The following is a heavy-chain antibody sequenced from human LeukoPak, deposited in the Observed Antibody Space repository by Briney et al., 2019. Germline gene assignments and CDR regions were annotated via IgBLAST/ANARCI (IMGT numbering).Heavy chain of an antibody. D-gene: IGHD3-3*01. CDR2: IFYSGST. V-gene: IGHV4-30-4*07. Sequence: SQTLSLTCAVSGGSISSGSYSWSWIRQPPGKGLEWIGYIFYSGSTNYNPSLKSRVIISVDTSKNHFSLKLSSVTAADTAVYYCARAPNYDFWSGYLDYWGQGTLVTVSS. CDR3: ARAPNYDFWSGYLDY. J-gene: IGHJ4*02. CDR1: GGSISSGSYS.